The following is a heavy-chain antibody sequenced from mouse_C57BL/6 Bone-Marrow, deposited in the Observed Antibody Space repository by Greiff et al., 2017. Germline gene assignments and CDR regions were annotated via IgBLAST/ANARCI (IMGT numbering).Heavy chain of an antibody. CDR2: IYPASGNT. D-gene: IGHD3-2*02. CDR1: GYTFTDYY. V-gene: IGHV1-76*01. J-gene: IGHJ2*01. CDR3: ARSKQLRLRDFDY. Sequence: QVQLQQSGAELVRPGASVKLSCKASGYTFTDYYINWVKQRPGQGLEWIARIYPASGNTYYNEKFKGKDTLTAEKSSSTAYMQLSSLTSEDSAIYFCARSKQLRLRDFDYWGQGTTLTVSS.